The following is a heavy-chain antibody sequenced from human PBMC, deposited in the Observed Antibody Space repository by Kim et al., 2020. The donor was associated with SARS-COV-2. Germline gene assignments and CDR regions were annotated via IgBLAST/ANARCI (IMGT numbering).Heavy chain of an antibody. J-gene: IGHJ5*02. D-gene: IGHD3-10*01. V-gene: IGHV3-23*01. Sequence: GGSLRLSCAASGFTFSSYAMSWVRQAPGKGLEWVSAISGSGGSTYYADSVKGRFTISRDNSKNTLYLQMNSLRAEDTAVYYCAKEGWWFGELLDGDWFDPWGQGTLVTVSS. CDR3: AKEGWWFGELLDGDWFDP. CDR2: ISGSGGST. CDR1: GFTFSSYA.